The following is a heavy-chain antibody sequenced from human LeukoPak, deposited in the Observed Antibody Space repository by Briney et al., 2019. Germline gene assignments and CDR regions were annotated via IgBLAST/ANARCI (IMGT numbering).Heavy chain of an antibody. CDR2: IIPILGIA. D-gene: IGHD6-19*01. J-gene: IGHJ4*02. Sequence: SVKVSCKASGGTFSSYAISWVRQAPGQGLEWMGRIIPILGIANYAQKFQGRVTITADKSTSTAYMELSSLRSEDTAVYYCARARIAVAGMGDYWGQGTLVTVSS. CDR1: GGTFSSYA. CDR3: ARARIAVAGMGDY. V-gene: IGHV1-69*04.